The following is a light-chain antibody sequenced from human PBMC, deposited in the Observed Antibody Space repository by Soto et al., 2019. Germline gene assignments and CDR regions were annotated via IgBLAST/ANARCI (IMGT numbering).Light chain of an antibody. J-gene: IGKJ1*01. V-gene: IGKV3D-15*01. CDR1: QSVSSN. Sequence: EILMTQSPVTLSVSPGERATLSCRASQSVSSNLAWYQQKPGQAPSLLIYGEFTRATGIPARFSGTGSGTEFTLTISSLQSEDFALYYCQQYNDWPLTFGQGTKVEI. CDR2: GEF. CDR3: QQYNDWPLT.